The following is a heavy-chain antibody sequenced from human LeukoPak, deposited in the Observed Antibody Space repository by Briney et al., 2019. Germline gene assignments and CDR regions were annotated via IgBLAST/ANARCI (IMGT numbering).Heavy chain of an antibody. Sequence: GGSLRLSCAASGFTFSSCWMTWVRQAAGKGLEWVANIKQDGSEKYYVDSVKGRFTISRDNAKNSLYLQMNSLRAEDTAVYYCARGILTGVYYFDYWGQGALVTGSS. CDR2: IKQDGSEK. CDR1: GFTFSSCW. V-gene: IGHV3-7*01. D-gene: IGHD3-9*01. J-gene: IGHJ4*02. CDR3: ARGILTGVYYFDY.